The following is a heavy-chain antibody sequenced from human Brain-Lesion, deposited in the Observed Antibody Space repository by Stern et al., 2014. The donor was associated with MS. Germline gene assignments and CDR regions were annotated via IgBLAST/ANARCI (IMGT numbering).Heavy chain of an antibody. D-gene: IGHD1-1*01. Sequence: QVQLQESGPGLVKPSQTLSLACAVSGASVGGGDWYWSWIRQPPVKGLEWLGHIYYSGTTYYKPSLKSRLIISLDTSKNQFSLNLTSVTAADTAVYYCAGAIGKYELLESFDMWGQGTMVTVSS. CDR3: AGAIGKYELLESFDM. CDR2: IYYSGTT. V-gene: IGHV4-30-4*01. J-gene: IGHJ3*02. CDR1: GASVGGGDWY.